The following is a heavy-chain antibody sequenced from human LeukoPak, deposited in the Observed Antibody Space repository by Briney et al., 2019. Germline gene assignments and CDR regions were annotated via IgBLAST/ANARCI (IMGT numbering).Heavy chain of an antibody. CDR3: ARVTASRDSSYWFDP. D-gene: IGHD6-6*01. CDR1: GGSISSSSYY. Sequence: PSETLSLTCTVSGGSISSSSYYWGWIRQPPGKGLEWIGSIYYSGSTYYNPSLKSRVTISVDTSKNQFSLKLSSVTAADTAVYYCARVTASRDSSYWFDPWGQGTLVTVSS. J-gene: IGHJ5*02. V-gene: IGHV4-39*07. CDR2: IYYSGST.